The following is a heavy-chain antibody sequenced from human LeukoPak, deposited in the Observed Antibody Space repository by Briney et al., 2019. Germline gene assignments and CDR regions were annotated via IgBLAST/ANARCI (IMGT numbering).Heavy chain of an antibody. Sequence: PSETLSLTCTVSGVSISNYYWSWIRQPPGKGLEWIGYIDYSGSTKNPSLKSRVTISVDTSKNQFSLRLSSVTAADTAVYYCARMPITMVRGVTYFDYWGQGTLVTVSS. CDR1: GVSISNYY. D-gene: IGHD3-10*01. J-gene: IGHJ4*02. CDR2: IDYSGST. V-gene: IGHV4-59*12. CDR3: ARMPITMVRGVTYFDY.